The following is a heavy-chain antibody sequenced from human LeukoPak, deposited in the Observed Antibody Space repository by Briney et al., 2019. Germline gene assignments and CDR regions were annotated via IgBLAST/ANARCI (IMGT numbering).Heavy chain of an antibody. V-gene: IGHV3-30*02. CDR3: ATYRQVLLPFES. CDR2: VRYDGSNK. CDR1: GFTFNTYG. Sequence: GGSLRLSCAASGFTFNTYGMNWVRQAPGKGLEWVAFVRYDGSNKYYADSVQGRFTISRDNSKDILSLQMNSLRAEDTAIYYCATYRQVLLPFESWGQGTLVTVSS. J-gene: IGHJ4*02. D-gene: IGHD2-8*02.